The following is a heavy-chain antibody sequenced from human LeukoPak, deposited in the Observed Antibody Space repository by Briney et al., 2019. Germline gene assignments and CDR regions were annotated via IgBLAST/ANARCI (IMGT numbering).Heavy chain of an antibody. CDR1: AGSISSGDYY. Sequence: SQTLSLTCTVSAGSISSGDYYWSWIRQPPGKGLEWIGYIYYSGSTYYNPSLKSRVTISVDTSKNQFSLKLSSVAAADTAVYYCARGLAYYDSSGYYYFDYWGQGTLVTVSS. CDR2: IYYSGST. V-gene: IGHV4-30-4*08. J-gene: IGHJ4*02. D-gene: IGHD3-22*01. CDR3: ARGLAYYDSSGYYYFDY.